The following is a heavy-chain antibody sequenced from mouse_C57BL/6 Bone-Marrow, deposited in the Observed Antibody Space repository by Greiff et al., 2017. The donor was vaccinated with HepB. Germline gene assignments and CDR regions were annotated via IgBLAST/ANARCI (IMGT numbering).Heavy chain of an antibody. CDR3: TRRAHYYGSRK. V-gene: IGHV1-64*01. CDR1: GYTFTSYW. Sequence: QVQLQQPGAELVKPGASVKLSCKASGYTFTSYWMHWVKQRPGQGLEWIGMIHPNSGSTNYNEKFKSKATLTVDKSSSTAYMELRSLTSEDSAVYYCTRRAHYYGSRKWGQGTTLTVSS. J-gene: IGHJ2*01. CDR2: IHPNSGST. D-gene: IGHD1-1*01.